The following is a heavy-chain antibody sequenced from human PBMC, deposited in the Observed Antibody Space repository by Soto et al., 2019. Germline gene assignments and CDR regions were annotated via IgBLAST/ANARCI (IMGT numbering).Heavy chain of an antibody. J-gene: IGHJ3*02. CDR1: GGTFRSYT. CDR2: IIPILGIA. V-gene: IGHV1-69*04. CDR3: ARDKPEDIVVVPADIPEI. Sequence: SVKVSCKASGGTFRSYTISWVRQAPGQGLEWMGRIIPILGIANYAQKFQGRVTITADKSTSTAYMELSSLRSEDTAVYYCARDKPEDIVVVPADIPEIWGQGTMVTVSS. D-gene: IGHD2-2*02.